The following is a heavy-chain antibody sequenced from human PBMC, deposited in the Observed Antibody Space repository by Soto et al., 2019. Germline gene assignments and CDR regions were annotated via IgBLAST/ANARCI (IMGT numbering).Heavy chain of an antibody. CDR1: GGSISSGGYS. J-gene: IGHJ2*01. CDR3: ARDAPSYCGGDCYFAL. Sequence: QVQLQESGPGLVKPSQTLSLTCTVSGGSISSGGYSWSWIRQHPGTGLEWIGYIYNTGNTYYNPALKSRVTISVDMSKSQCPLKLSSVTAADTAVYYCARDAPSYCGGDCYFALWGRGTLVTVSS. D-gene: IGHD2-21*01. CDR2: IYNTGNT. V-gene: IGHV4-31*03.